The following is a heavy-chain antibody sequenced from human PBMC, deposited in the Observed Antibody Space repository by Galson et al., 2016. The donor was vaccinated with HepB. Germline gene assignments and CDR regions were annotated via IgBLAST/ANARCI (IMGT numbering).Heavy chain of an antibody. Sequence: SLRLSCAASGFPFSNYWMHWVRQAPGKGPVWVSRINSDGRSTTYADSVKGRLTISKDNAKNPLYLQMNSLRAEATASYYCTRVHREGIAAAGLQIWGQGTLVIVSS. CDR2: INSDGRST. CDR1: GFPFSNYW. J-gene: IGHJ4*02. V-gene: IGHV3-74*01. D-gene: IGHD6-13*01. CDR3: TRVHREGIAAAGLQI.